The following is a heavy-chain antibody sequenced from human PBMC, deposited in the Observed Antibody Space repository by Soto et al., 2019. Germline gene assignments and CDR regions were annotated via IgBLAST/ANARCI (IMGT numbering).Heavy chain of an antibody. CDR1: GFTVSNTY. CDR2: IYSGGNT. D-gene: IGHD6-13*01. V-gene: IGHV3-53*01. J-gene: IGHJ4*02. CDR3: ARDPPGIAASGAGG. Sequence: EVQLVESGGGLIQPGGSLRLSCAASGFTVSNTYMRWVRQAPGKGLEWVSLIYSGGNTHYADSVKGRFTTSRDNSKNTLFLHMNSPRVEDTAVYYCARDPPGIAASGAGGWGQGTLVTVSS.